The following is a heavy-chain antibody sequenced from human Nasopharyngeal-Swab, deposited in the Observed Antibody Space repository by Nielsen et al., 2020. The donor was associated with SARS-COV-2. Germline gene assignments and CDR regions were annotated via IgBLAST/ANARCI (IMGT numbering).Heavy chain of an antibody. CDR2: IYPGDSDT. D-gene: IGHD6-13*01. V-gene: IGHV5-51*01. J-gene: IGHJ4*02. CDR3: ARTAYSSSWYRLDY. Sequence: KVSCKGSGYSFTSYWIGRVRQLPGKGLEWMGIIYPGDSDTRYSPSFQGQVTISADKSISTAYLQWSSLKASDTAMYYCARTAYSSSWYRLDYWGQGTLVTVSS. CDR1: GYSFTSYW.